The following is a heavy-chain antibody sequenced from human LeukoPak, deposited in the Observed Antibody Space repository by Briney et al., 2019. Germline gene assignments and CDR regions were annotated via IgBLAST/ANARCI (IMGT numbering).Heavy chain of an antibody. CDR3: ARQPQGRIEAAGTNKLYYYYYMDV. D-gene: IGHD6-13*01. V-gene: IGHV4-39*01. CDR1: GGSISSSSYY. Sequence: SETLSLTCTVSGGSISSSSYYWGWIRQPPGKGLEWIGSIYYSGSTYYNPSLKSRVTISVDTSKNQFSLKLSSVTAADTAVYYCARQPQGRIEAAGTNKLYYYYYMDVWGKGTTVTISS. J-gene: IGHJ6*03. CDR2: IYYSGST.